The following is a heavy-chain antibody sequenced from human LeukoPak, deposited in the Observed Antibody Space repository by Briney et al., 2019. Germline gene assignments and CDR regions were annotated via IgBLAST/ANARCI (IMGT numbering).Heavy chain of an antibody. J-gene: IGHJ4*02. CDR2: IDAGGDGT. D-gene: IGHD3-22*01. Sequence: EGSLRLSCVTSGFTFKTYAMNWVRQAPGKGLEWVSAIDAGGDGTYFVDFVKGRFIISRDNSKNTVYLQMNSLRAEDTAVYYCARDSSGYHDYWGQGTLVTVSS. CDR3: ARDSSGYHDY. V-gene: IGHV3-23*01. CDR1: GFTFKTYA.